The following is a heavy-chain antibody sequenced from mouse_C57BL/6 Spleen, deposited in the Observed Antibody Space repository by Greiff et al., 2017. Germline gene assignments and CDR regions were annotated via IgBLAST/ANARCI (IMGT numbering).Heavy chain of an antibody. Sequence: QVQLQQSGPGLVAPSQSLSITCTVSGFSLTSYAISWVRQPPGKGLEWLGVIWTGGGTNYNSALKSRLSISKDNSTSQVFLKMNSLQTDDTARYYCARSYDGYYVGYFDVWGTGTTVTVSS. CDR3: ARSYDGYYVGYFDV. V-gene: IGHV2-9-1*01. CDR2: IWTGGGT. J-gene: IGHJ1*03. D-gene: IGHD2-3*01. CDR1: GFSLTSYA.